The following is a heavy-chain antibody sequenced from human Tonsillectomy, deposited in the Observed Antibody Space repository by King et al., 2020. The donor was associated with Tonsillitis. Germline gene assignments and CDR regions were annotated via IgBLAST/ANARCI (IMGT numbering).Heavy chain of an antibody. CDR3: ARVPPHKYFFDS. J-gene: IGHJ4*02. CDR1: GFSLTSSGMS. V-gene: IGHV2-70*01. CDR2: VDWADDK. Sequence: VTLKESGPVAVKPTQTLTLTCTFTGFSLTSSGMSVSWIRQPPGKALEWLALVDWADDKYYTTSLETRLTILKDSSRNQVGLIMTNMDPVDTAPYYCARVPPHKYFFDSWGQGTLVTVSS.